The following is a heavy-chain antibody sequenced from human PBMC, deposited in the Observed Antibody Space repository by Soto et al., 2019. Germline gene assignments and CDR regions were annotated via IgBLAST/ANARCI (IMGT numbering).Heavy chain of an antibody. J-gene: IGHJ4*02. Sequence: GGSLRLSCAASGFTFSTYWMDWVRQTPGKGLEWVANINQDGSEKNYVDSVKGRFTIYRDNAKNSLYLQMNSQTAEDSALYYCSRSLNSWGQGTLVTVSS. CDR3: SRSLNS. CDR1: GFTFSTYW. V-gene: IGHV3-7*01. CDR2: INQDGSEK.